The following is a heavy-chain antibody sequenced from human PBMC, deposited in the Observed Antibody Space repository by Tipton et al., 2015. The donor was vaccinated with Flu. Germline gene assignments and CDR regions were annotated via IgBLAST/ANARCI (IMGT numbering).Heavy chain of an antibody. CDR1: GFTFSDYY. V-gene: IGHV3-11*04. Sequence: GSLRLFCAASGFTFSDYYMSWIRQAPGKGLEWVSYISSSGSTIYYADSVKGRFTISRDNAKNSLYLQMNSLRAEDTAVYYCARDYYTMVRGVIGYWGQGTLVTVSS. CDR3: ARDYYTMVRGVIGY. J-gene: IGHJ4*02. D-gene: IGHD3-10*01. CDR2: ISSSGSTI.